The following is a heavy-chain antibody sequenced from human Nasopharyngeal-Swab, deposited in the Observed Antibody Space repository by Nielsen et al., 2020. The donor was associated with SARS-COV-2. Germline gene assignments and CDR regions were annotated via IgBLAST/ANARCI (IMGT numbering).Heavy chain of an antibody. CDR1: GFTFSSYA. D-gene: IGHD6-13*01. Sequence: GESLKISCAASGFTFSSYAMSWVRQAPGKGLEWVSAISGSGGSTYYADSVKGRFTISRDNSKNTLYLQMNSLRAEDTAVYYCAKEVAAAIGEYYFDYWGQGTLATVSS. V-gene: IGHV3-23*01. J-gene: IGHJ4*02. CDR3: AKEVAAAIGEYYFDY. CDR2: ISGSGGST.